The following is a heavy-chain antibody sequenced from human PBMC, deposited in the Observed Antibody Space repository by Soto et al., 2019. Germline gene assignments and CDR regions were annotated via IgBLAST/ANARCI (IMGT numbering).Heavy chain of an antibody. CDR1: GGTFSSYA. Sequence: SVKVSCKASGGTFSSYAISWVREAPGQGLEWMGGIIPIFGTANYAQKFQGRVTITADESTSTAYMELSSLRSEDTAVYYCATLMTTPSYYYGMDVWGQGTTVTVS. CDR2: IIPIFGTA. J-gene: IGHJ6*02. V-gene: IGHV1-69*13. D-gene: IGHD4-17*01. CDR3: ATLMTTPSYYYGMDV.